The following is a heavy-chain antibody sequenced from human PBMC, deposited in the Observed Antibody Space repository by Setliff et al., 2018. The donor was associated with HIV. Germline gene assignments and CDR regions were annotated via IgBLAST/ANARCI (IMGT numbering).Heavy chain of an antibody. Sequence: GASVKVSCKTSGGTFSNYGTNWVRQAPGQGLEWMGRIIPRFDITNYPQKFQGRVRLTADKSTSTAYLELSSLRSEDTAVYYCARDAGYSGSAWNYWGQGTLVTVSS. D-gene: IGHD5-12*01. V-gene: IGHV1-69*04. CDR1: GGTFSNYG. CDR2: IIPRFDIT. J-gene: IGHJ4*02. CDR3: ARDAGYSGSAWNY.